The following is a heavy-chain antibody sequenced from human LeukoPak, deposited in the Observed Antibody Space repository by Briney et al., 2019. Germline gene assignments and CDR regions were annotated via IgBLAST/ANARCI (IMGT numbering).Heavy chain of an antibody. CDR1: GYTFTSYG. D-gene: IGHD2-2*01. Sequence: GASVKVSCKASGYTFTSYGISWVRQAPGQGLEWMGWISAYNGNPNYAQKLQGRVTMTTDTSTSTAYMELRSLRSDDTAVYYCARDKEGYCSSTSCSRGDNWFDPWGQGTLVTVSS. V-gene: IGHV1-18*01. CDR3: ARDKEGYCSSTSCSRGDNWFDP. J-gene: IGHJ5*02. CDR2: ISAYNGNP.